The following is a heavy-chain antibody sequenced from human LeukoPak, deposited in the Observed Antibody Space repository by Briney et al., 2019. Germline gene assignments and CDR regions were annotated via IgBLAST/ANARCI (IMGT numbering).Heavy chain of an antibody. Sequence: GGSLRLSCAASGFTFSSYGMHWVRQAPGKGLEWVAVIWYDGSNKYYADSVKGRFTISRDNAKNTLSLQMNSLRAEDTAVYYCARVGGSNAFDIWGQGTMVIVSS. V-gene: IGHV3-33*01. D-gene: IGHD1-26*01. CDR3: ARVGGSNAFDI. CDR1: GFTFSSYG. CDR2: IWYDGSNK. J-gene: IGHJ3*02.